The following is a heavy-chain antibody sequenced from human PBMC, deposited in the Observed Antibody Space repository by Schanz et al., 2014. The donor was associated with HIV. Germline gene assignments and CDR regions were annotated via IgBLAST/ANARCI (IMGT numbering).Heavy chain of an antibody. V-gene: IGHV3-43*01. Sequence: EVQLLESGGGLVQPGGSLRISCAASGFTFDDYTMHWVRQAPGKGLEWVSLITWDGGSTYYADSVKGRFTISRDNSKNSLYLQMNSLRTEDTAVYYCAKQHDSYDNSGYPSTVEYYGMDVWGQGTTVTVSS. CDR2: ITWDGGST. J-gene: IGHJ6*02. CDR1: GFTFDDYT. CDR3: AKQHDSYDNSGYPSTVEYYGMDV. D-gene: IGHD3-22*01.